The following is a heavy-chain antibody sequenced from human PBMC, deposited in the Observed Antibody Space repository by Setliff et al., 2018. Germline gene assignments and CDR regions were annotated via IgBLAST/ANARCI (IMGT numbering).Heavy chain of an antibody. V-gene: IGHV3-48*04. Sequence: PGGSLRLSCAASGFTFSTYAMNWLRQAPGKGLEWVSYISSSSGLIQYGDSVKGRFTISRDNARNSLYLQMQSLRAEDTAVYYCAKSGQTSPYYYYYLDVWGKGTTVTVSS. CDR2: ISSSSGLI. CDR1: GFTFSTYA. J-gene: IGHJ6*03. CDR3: AKSGQTSPYYYYYLDV. D-gene: IGHD6-25*01.